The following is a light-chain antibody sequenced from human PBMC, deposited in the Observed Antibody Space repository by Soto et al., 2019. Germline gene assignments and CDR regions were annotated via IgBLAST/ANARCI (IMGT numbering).Light chain of an antibody. CDR2: GAS. CDR1: RSVSSTY. J-gene: IGKJ1*01. CDR3: QQYGSSPPTWT. V-gene: IGKV3-20*01. Sequence: EMVLTQSPGTLSLSPGERASLSCRASRSVSSTYLAWYQQKPGQAPRLLIFGASSRATGIPDRFSGSGSGTDFTLTNSRLEPEDFAVYYCQQYGSSPPTWTFGQGTKVDIK.